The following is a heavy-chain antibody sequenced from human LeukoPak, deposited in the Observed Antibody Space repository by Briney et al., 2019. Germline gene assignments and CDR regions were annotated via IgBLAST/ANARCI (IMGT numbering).Heavy chain of an antibody. CDR3: ARGPTEPPYGMDV. D-gene: IGHD1-1*01. CDR2: INHSGST. V-gene: IGHV4-34*01. Sequence: SETLSLTCAVYGGSFSGYYWSWIRQPPGKGLEWIGEINHSGSTNYSPSLKSRVTISVDTSKNQFSLKLSSVTAADTAVYYCARGPTEPPYGMDVWGQGTTVTVSS. J-gene: IGHJ6*02. CDR1: GGSFSGYY.